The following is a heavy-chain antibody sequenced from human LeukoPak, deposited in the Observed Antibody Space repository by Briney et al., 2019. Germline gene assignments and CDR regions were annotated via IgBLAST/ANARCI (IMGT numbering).Heavy chain of an antibody. V-gene: IGHV3-33*01. CDR3: ARDYVGATTPYFDY. CDR1: GFTFSSYG. CDR2: IWYDGSNK. Sequence: PGGSLRLSCAASGFTFSSYGMHWVRQAPGKGLEWVAVIWYDGSNKYYADSVKGRFTISRDNSKNTLYLQMNSLRAEDTAVYYCARDYVGATTPYFDYWGQGTLVTVSS. J-gene: IGHJ4*02. D-gene: IGHD1-26*01.